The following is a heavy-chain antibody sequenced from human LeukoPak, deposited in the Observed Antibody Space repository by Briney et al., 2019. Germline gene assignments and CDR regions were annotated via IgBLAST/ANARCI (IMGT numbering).Heavy chain of an antibody. CDR1: GFTFSNYW. CDR2: INIDGSST. D-gene: IGHD6-6*01. V-gene: IGHV3-74*01. CDR3: ARAEYPYYFDY. Sequence: GGSLRLSSAASGFTFSNYWMHWVRQAPGKGLVWVSRINIDGSSTIYADSVKARFTMSRDNAKNTLYLQMNSLRAEDTAVYYCARAEYPYYFDYWGQGTLVTVSS. J-gene: IGHJ4*02.